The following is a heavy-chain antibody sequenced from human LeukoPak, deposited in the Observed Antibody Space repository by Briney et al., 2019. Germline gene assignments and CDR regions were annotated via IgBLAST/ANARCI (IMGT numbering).Heavy chain of an antibody. J-gene: IGHJ4*02. D-gene: IGHD2-15*01. CDR1: GFTFSSYA. CDR3: AKHFMLGYCSGGSCYPV. Sequence: SGGSLRLSCAASGFTFSSYAMSWLRQAPGKGLEGVSAISGSGGSTYYADSVKGRFTISRDNSKNTLYLQMNSLRAEDTAVYYCAKHFMLGYCSGGSCYPVWGQGTLVTVSS. V-gene: IGHV3-23*01. CDR2: ISGSGGST.